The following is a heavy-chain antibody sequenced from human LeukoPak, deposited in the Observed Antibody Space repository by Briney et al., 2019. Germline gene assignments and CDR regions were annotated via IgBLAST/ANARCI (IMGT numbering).Heavy chain of an antibody. V-gene: IGHV4-34*01. D-gene: IGHD3-3*01. Sequence: KPSETLSLTCAVYGGSFSGYYWSWIRQPPGKGLEWIGEINHSGSTNYNPSLKSRVTISVDTSKNQFSLKLSSVTAADTAVYYCARARRGYYDFWSGLDDYWGQGTLVTASS. CDR2: INHSGST. J-gene: IGHJ4*02. CDR1: GGSFSGYY. CDR3: ARARRGYYDFWSGLDDY.